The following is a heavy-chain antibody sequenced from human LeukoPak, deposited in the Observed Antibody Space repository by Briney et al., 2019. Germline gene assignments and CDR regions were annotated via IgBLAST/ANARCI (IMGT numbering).Heavy chain of an antibody. CDR1: GYTFTSYD. Sequence: ASVKVSCKASGYTFTSYDINWVRQATGQGLEWMGWMNPNSGNTGYAQKFQGRVTITRNTSISTAYMELSSLRFEDTAVYYCAREAVAGTVDYWGQGTLVTVSS. CDR3: AREAVAGTVDY. D-gene: IGHD6-19*01. J-gene: IGHJ4*02. V-gene: IGHV1-8*03. CDR2: MNPNSGNT.